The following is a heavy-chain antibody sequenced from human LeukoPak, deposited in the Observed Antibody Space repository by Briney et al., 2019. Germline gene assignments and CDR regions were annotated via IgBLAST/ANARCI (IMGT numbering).Heavy chain of an antibody. Sequence: GGSLRLSCAASGFTFSSYWMSWVRQAPGKGLELVANIKQDGSEKHYVDSVKGRFTISRDNAKNSLYLQMNSLRAEDTAAYYCARNQRRLDYWGQGTLVTVSS. CDR3: ARNQRRLDY. V-gene: IGHV3-7*01. CDR1: GFTFSSYW. CDR2: IKQDGSEK. D-gene: IGHD1-14*01. J-gene: IGHJ4*02.